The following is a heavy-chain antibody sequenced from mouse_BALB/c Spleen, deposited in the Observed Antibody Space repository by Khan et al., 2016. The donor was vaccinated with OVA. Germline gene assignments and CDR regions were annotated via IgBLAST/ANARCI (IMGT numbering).Heavy chain of an antibody. Sequence: QVQLKQSGPGLVAPSQSLSITCTVSGFSLTSDGVSWVRQPPGKGLEWLGVIWGDGSTNYHSALRSRLSIRKDNSKSQVFLKLNNLQSDDTATYYCAKLRVFYFDAWGQGTTLTVSS. CDR1: GFSLTSDG. V-gene: IGHV2-3*01. J-gene: IGHJ2*01. CDR2: IWGDGST. CDR3: AKLRVFYFDA.